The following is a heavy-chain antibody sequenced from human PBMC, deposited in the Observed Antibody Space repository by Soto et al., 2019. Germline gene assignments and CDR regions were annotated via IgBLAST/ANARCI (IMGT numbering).Heavy chain of an antibody. V-gene: IGHV3-21*01. Sequence: EVQLVESGGGLVKPGGSLRLSCAASGFTFSSYSMNWVRQAPGKGLEWVSSISSSSSYIYYADSVKGRFTISRDNAKNSLYLQMNSLRAEDTAVYYCARVEYEKNYYYYMDVWGKGTTVTVSS. D-gene: IGHD6-6*01. J-gene: IGHJ6*03. CDR3: ARVEYEKNYYYYMDV. CDR2: ISSSSSYI. CDR1: GFTFSSYS.